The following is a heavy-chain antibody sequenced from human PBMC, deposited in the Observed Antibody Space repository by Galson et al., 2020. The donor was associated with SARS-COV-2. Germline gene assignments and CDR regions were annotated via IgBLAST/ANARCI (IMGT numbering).Heavy chain of an antibody. J-gene: IGHJ6*03. Sequence: GESLKISCAASGFTFSSYSMNWVRQAPGKGLEWVSYISSSSSTIYYADSVKGRFTISRDNAKNSLYLQMNSLRAEDTAVYYCAREFEGGLGGYYDFWSGYQYYYYYMDVWGKGTTVTVSS. CDR2: ISSSSSTI. V-gene: IGHV3-48*04. CDR1: GFTFSSYS. CDR3: AREFEGGLGGYYDFWSGYQYYYYYMDV. D-gene: IGHD3-3*01.